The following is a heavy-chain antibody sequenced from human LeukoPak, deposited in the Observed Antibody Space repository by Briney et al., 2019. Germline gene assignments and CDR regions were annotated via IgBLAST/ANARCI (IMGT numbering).Heavy chain of an antibody. V-gene: IGHV3-43*02. Sequence: PGGALRLSCAASGVTLRNYAMTSIRQAPGKGLQWVSVISGDGESTYYADTVRGRFTISRDNSKNSLYLQMSSLRVEDTAFYYCAKGNNSLSFNFDYWGQGTLVTVSS. D-gene: IGHD2/OR15-2a*01. CDR3: AKGNNSLSFNFDY. CDR2: ISGDGEST. J-gene: IGHJ4*02. CDR1: GVTLRNYA.